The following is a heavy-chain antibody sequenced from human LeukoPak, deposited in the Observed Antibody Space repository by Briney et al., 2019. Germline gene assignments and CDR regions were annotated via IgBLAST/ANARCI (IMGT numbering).Heavy chain of an antibody. V-gene: IGHV3-48*01. CDR3: ARVRTVTSFYFYYMDV. CDR2: ISSSSSTI. Sequence: GGSLRLSCAASGFTFSSYSMNWVRQAPGKGLEWVSYISSSSSTIYYADSVKGRFTISRDNAKNSLYLQMNSLRAEDTAVYYCARVRTVTSFYFYYMDVWGKGITVTVSS. CDR1: GFTFSSYS. D-gene: IGHD4-11*01. J-gene: IGHJ6*03.